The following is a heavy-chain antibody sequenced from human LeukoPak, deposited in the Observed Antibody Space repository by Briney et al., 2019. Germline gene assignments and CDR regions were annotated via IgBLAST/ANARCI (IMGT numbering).Heavy chain of an antibody. CDR2: IKRKTDGGTT. Sequence: GGSLRLSCAASGFTFSNAWMSWVRQAPGKGLEWVGRIKRKTDGGTTNYAAPVKGRFTISRDDSKNTLYLQMNSLKTEDTAVYYCTAGDYYDSSGVSPLQGDIWGQGTMATVSS. CDR1: GFTFSNAW. V-gene: IGHV3-15*01. J-gene: IGHJ3*02. CDR3: TAGDYYDSSGVSPLQGDI. D-gene: IGHD3-22*01.